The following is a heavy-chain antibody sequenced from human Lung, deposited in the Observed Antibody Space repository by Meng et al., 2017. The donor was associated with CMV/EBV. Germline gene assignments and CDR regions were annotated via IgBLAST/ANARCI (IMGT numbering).Heavy chain of an antibody. CDR3: AKEGPDAFSGTDLSLDY. CDR2: ISDGGGST. CDR1: GFTFSTYA. Sequence: SCAASGFTFSTYAVSWVRQAPGKGLEWVSGISDGGGSTYYADSGKGRFTISRDNSKNTSDLQMNSLRVEDTAVNYCAKEGPDAFSGTDLSLDYWXQGTLVTVSS. V-gene: IGHV3-23*01. D-gene: IGHD1-1*01. J-gene: IGHJ4*02.